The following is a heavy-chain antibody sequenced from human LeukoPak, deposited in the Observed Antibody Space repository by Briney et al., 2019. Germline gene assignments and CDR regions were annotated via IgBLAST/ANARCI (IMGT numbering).Heavy chain of an antibody. CDR3: ARGDNSAFDI. J-gene: IGHJ3*02. CDR1: RFTFRSYR. Sequence: GGSLGLSCAASRFTFRSYRMNWVRQAPGKGLEWVASIKQGESERYYVDSVNGRFTISRDNAKNSLYLQMNSLRAEDTAVYYCARGDNSAFDIWGQGTMVTVSS. V-gene: IGHV3-7*04. D-gene: IGHD3-22*01. CDR2: IKQGESER.